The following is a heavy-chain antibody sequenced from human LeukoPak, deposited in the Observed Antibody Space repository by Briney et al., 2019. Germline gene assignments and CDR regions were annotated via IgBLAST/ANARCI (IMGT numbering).Heavy chain of an antibody. Sequence: PGGSLRLSCAASGFTFSKYAMSWVRQVPGKGLEWVSSIGDSGSSTYYADSVKGRFIISRDNSKNTLYLQMSSLRVEDTAIYYCARRPHAGAFDIWGQGTMVTVSS. V-gene: IGHV3-23*01. CDR1: GFTFSKYA. J-gene: IGHJ3*02. CDR3: ARRPHAGAFDI. CDR2: IGDSGSST.